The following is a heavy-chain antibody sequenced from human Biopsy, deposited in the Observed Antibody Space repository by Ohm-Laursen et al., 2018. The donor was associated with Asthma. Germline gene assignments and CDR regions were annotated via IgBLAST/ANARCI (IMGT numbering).Heavy chain of an antibody. Sequence: ESLRISCKGFGSKFTKYWIGWVRQLPGKGLDWVGIIYPEDSNTKYSPSFQGQVTISADKSISTAYLQWSSLKASDTAMYYCARFIDGTFFVDYWGQGTLVTVSS. CDR3: ARFIDGTFFVDY. V-gene: IGHV5-51*01. CDR2: IYPEDSNT. CDR1: GSKFTKYW. D-gene: IGHD1-7*01. J-gene: IGHJ4*02.